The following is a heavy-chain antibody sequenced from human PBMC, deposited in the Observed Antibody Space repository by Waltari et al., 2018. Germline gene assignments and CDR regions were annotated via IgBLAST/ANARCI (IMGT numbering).Heavy chain of an antibody. V-gene: IGHV4-59*12. Sequence: QVQLQESGPGLVKPSETLSLTCTVSGGSISSYYWSWIRQPPGKGLEWIGYIYYSGSTNYNPSLKSRVTISVDTSKNQCSLKLSSVTAADTAVYYRARAQGDYWGQGTLVTVSS. J-gene: IGHJ4*02. CDR1: GGSISSYY. CDR2: IYYSGST. CDR3: ARAQGDY.